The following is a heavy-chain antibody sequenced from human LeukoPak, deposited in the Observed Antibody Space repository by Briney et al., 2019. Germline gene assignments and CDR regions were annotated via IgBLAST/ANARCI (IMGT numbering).Heavy chain of an antibody. D-gene: IGHD2-2*01. CDR2: INHSGST. CDR1: GGSFSGYY. Sequence: SETLSLTCAVYGGSFSGYYWSWIRQPPGKGLEWIGEINHSGSTNYNPSLKSRVTISVDTSKNQFSLKLSSVTAADTAVYYCARGRCSSTSCRLPFGPWGQGTLVTVSS. V-gene: IGHV4-34*01. CDR3: ARGRCSSTSCRLPFGP. J-gene: IGHJ5*02.